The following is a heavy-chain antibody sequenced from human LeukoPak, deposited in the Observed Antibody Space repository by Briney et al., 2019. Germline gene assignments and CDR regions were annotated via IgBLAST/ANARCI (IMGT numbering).Heavy chain of an antibody. CDR1: GGSISSSYHY. J-gene: IGHJ4*02. V-gene: IGHV4-39*07. CDR2: VYYRGNT. Sequence: SETLSLTCTVSGGSISSSYHYWGWIRQPPGKGLEWIGSVYYRGNTYYNPSLKSRVTISVDTSKNQFSLKLSSVTAADTAVYYCARGQWLPHFDYWGQGTLVTVSS. D-gene: IGHD6-19*01. CDR3: ARGQWLPHFDY.